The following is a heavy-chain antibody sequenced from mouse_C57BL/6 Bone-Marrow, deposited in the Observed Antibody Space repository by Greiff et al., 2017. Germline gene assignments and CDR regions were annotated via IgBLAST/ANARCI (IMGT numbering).Heavy chain of an antibody. J-gene: IGHJ3*01. V-gene: IGHV1-72*01. CDR3: ARTHVSSSFAY. Sequence: QVQLQQPGAELVKPGASVKLSCKASGYTFTSYWMHWVKQRPGRGLEWSGRIDPNSGGTKYNEKFKSKATLTVDKPSSTAYMQLSSLTSEDSAVYYCARTHVSSSFAYWRQETLVTVSA. CDR2: IDPNSGGT. CDR1: GYTFTSYW. D-gene: IGHD1-3*01.